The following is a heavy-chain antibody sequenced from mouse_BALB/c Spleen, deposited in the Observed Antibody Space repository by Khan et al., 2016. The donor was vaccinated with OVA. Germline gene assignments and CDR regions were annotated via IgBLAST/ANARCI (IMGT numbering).Heavy chain of an antibody. D-gene: IGHD2-14*01. Sequence: VQLKESGPDLVKLGASVKMSCKASGFSFTGYYMNWVQQSPGKSLECIGRVNPNTGNTNYNQKFRGKAIFIVDTSSSTAYMELRSLTSEDSEVYYCARGYDFFAYWGQGTLVTVSA. CDR3: ARGYDFFAY. CDR2: VNPNTGNT. CDR1: GFSFTGYY. J-gene: IGHJ3*01. V-gene: IGHV1-26*01.